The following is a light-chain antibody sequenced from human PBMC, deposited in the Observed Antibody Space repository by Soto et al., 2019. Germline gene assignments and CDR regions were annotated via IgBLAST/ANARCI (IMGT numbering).Light chain of an antibody. V-gene: IGKV3-20*01. CDR1: QSISSSY. Sequence: ENVLTQSPGTLSLSPGERATLSCRASQSISSSYLAWYQQKPGQAPRVLIYGASSRATGIPDRFSGSGSGTDFTLTISTLEPEDFAVYYCQQYDSTSWTFGQGTKVEIK. CDR3: QQYDSTSWT. J-gene: IGKJ1*01. CDR2: GAS.